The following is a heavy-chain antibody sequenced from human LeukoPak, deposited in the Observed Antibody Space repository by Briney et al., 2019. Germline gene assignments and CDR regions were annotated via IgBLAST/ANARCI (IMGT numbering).Heavy chain of an antibody. V-gene: IGHV3-23*01. D-gene: IGHD4-17*01. J-gene: IGHJ4*02. CDR1: GFTFSSYG. CDR2: ISGSGGST. CDR3: TRSNGDYGDGDFDY. Sequence: QTGGSLRLSCAASGFTFSSYGMSWVRQAPGKGLEWVSAISGSGGSTYYADSVKGRFTISRDNSKNTLYLQMNSLRAEDTAVYYCTRSNGDYGDGDFDYWGQGTLVTVSS.